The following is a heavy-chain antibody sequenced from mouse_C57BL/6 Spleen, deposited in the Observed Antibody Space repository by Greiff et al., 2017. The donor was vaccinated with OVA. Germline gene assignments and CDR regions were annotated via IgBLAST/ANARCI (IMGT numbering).Heavy chain of an antibody. V-gene: IGHV5-17*01. J-gene: IGHJ4*01. D-gene: IGHD2-2*01. CDR1: GFTFSDYG. Sequence: DVQLVESGGGLVKPGGSLKLSCAASGFTFSDYGMHWVRQAPEKGLEWVAYISSGSSTIYYADTVKGRFTISRDNAKNTLFLQMTSLRSEDTAMYYCAREEGLRYYAMDYWGQGTSVTVSS. CDR3: AREEGLRYYAMDY. CDR2: ISSGSSTI.